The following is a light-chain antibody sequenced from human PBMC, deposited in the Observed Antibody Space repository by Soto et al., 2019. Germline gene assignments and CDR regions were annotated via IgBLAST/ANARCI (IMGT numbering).Light chain of an antibody. J-gene: IGLJ1*01. CDR3: CFFTGTASQYV. CDR1: TSNIGNNY. V-gene: IGLV1-51*01. CDR2: DNH. Sequence: QSVLTQPPSVSAPPGQKVTISCSGSTSNIGNNYVSWYQQFPGTAPKLLIYDNHNRPLGIPDRFSGSKSGTSATLGITGLQTGDEADYYCCFFTGTASQYVFGPGTKLTVL.